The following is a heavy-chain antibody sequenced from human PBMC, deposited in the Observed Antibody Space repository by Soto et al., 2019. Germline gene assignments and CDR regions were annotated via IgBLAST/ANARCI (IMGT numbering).Heavy chain of an antibody. D-gene: IGHD3-3*01. J-gene: IGHJ4*02. CDR1: GFTFSSYG. CDR2: IWYDGSNK. Sequence: QVQLVESGGGVVQPGRSLRLSCAASGFTFSSYGMHWVRQAPGKGLEWVAVIWYDGSNKYYADSVKGRFTISRDNSKNALYLQMNSLRDDDTAVYYCARDCSQDYDFWSGYYLEYLLDYSGQGTLVTVSS. V-gene: IGHV3-33*01. CDR3: ARDCSQDYDFWSGYYLEYLLDY.